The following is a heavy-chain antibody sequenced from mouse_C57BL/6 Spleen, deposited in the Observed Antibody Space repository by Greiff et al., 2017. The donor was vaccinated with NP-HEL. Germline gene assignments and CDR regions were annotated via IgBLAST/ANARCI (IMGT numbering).Heavy chain of an antibody. Sequence: VQLQQSGAELVRPGASVTLSCKASGYTFTDYEMHWVKQTPVHGLEWIGAIDPETGGTAYNQKFKGKAILTADKSSSTAYMELRSLTSEDSAVYYCTRSGTTVVEYYFDYWGQGTTLTVSS. CDR3: TRSGTTVVEYYFDY. V-gene: IGHV1-15*01. J-gene: IGHJ2*01. D-gene: IGHD1-1*01. CDR2: IDPETGGT. CDR1: GYTFTDYE.